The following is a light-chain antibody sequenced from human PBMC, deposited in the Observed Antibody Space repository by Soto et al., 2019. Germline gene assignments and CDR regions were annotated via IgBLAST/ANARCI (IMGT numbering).Light chain of an antibody. J-gene: IGLJ2*01. CDR1: NIGSKS. V-gene: IGLV3-21*02. CDR3: QVWDSSSDHHVV. Sequence: SYELTQPPSLSVAPGQTARITCGGNNIGSKSVHWYQQKPGQAPVLVVYVDSDRPSGIPERFSGSNSGNTATLTISRVEAGDEADYYCQVWDSSSDHHVVFGGGTKLTVL. CDR2: VDS.